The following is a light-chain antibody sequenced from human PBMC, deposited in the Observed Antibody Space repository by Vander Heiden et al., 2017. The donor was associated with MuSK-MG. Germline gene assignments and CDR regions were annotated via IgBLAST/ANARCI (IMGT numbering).Light chain of an antibody. CDR3: AAWDDSLNGWV. J-gene: IGLJ3*02. Sequence: QSVLTQPPSASGTPGRRVTISCSGSSSNVGGNFVSWYQHRPGTAPKVLIYYNNHRPSGVPDRFSGSKSGTSASLAISGLQSEDEADYYCAAWDDSLNGWVFGGGTKLTVL. CDR1: SSNVGGNF. CDR2: YNN. V-gene: IGLV1-44*01.